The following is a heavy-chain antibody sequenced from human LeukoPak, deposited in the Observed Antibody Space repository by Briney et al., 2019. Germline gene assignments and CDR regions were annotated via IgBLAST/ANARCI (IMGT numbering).Heavy chain of an antibody. V-gene: IGHV3-7*01. CDR2: VKQDGSEK. D-gene: IGHD1-26*01. CDR3: ARLIVGAIDY. J-gene: IGHJ4*02. CDR1: GFTFSNYW. Sequence: GGSLRLSCAASGFTFSNYWMSWVRQAPGKGLEWVANVKQDGSEKYYVDSVKGRFTISRDNAKNSLYLQMSSLRAEDTAMYYCARLIVGAIDYWGQGTLVTVSS.